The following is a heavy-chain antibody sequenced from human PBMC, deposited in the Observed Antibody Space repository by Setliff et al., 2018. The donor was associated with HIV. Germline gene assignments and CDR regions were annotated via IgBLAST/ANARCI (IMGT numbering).Heavy chain of an antibody. V-gene: IGHV4-34*01. CDR1: GGSFSGYY. J-gene: IGHJ4*02. CDR3: ARGGGRETYCENN. D-gene: IGHD1-26*01. CDR2: INQSENT. Sequence: PSETLSLTCTVYGGSFSGYYWSWIRQPPGMGLEWIGEINQSENTNYNPSLKIRVTRSADPSKNQFSLKLSSVTAADAAVYYCARGGGRETYCENNWGKGTPVTVSS.